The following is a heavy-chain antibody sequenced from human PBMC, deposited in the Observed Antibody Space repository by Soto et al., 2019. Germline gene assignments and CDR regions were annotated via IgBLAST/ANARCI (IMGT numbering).Heavy chain of an antibody. D-gene: IGHD7-27*01. CDR3: ARRWGTYFDF. J-gene: IGHJ4*02. CDR1: GGSISSYY. V-gene: IGHV4-59*01. Sequence: QVQLQESGPGLVKPSETLTLTCTVSGGSISSYYWSWIRQPPGKGLEWIGYIYYSGSTDYVPSLKSRVTISVDTSKNQFSLKLRSVTAADTAVYYCARRWGTYFDFWGQGTLVTVSS. CDR2: IYYSGST.